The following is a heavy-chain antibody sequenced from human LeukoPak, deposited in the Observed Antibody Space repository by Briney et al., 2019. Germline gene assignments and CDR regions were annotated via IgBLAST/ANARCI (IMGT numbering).Heavy chain of an antibody. D-gene: IGHD6-19*01. CDR2: MNPNSGNT. CDR3: TRGSSGRRDN. Sequence: ASVKVSCKASGCTFTSCDINWVRQATGQGLEWMGWMNPNSGNTGYGQSFQGRITMTRDISIGTAYMELSNLTSEDTAIYYCTRGSSGRRDNWGQGTLVTVSA. V-gene: IGHV1-8*01. J-gene: IGHJ4*02. CDR1: GCTFTSCD.